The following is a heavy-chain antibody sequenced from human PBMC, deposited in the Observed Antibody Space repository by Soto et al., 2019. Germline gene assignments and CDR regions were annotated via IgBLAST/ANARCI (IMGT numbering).Heavy chain of an antibody. CDR1: GFTFSNVW. D-gene: IGHD2-2*01. Sequence: GGSLRLSCAASGFTFSNVWMSWVRQAPGKGLEWVGRIKSQTESETRDYAEFARGRFTISRDDSKKTLYLQMNNLKIEDTGVYYCATVTPHAGSWFDYWGQGTLVTVSS. CDR3: ATVTPHAGSWFDY. J-gene: IGHJ4*02. V-gene: IGHV3-15*01. CDR2: IKSQTESETR.